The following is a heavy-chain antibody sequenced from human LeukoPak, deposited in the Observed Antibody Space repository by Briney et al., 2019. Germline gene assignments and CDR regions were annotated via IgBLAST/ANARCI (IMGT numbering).Heavy chain of an antibody. CDR3: VRDSDDYYWALDF. J-gene: IGHJ4*02. V-gene: IGHV6-1*01. CDR1: GDTFSNNIAT. Sequence: SQTLSLTCAISGDTFSNNIATWNWVRQSPSRGLEWLGRTYYRSRWGNDYAISVKGRITINPDTSRNHFSLQLNSVTPEDTAVYYCVRDSDDYYWALDFWGQGTPVTVSS. D-gene: IGHD3-10*01. CDR2: TYYRSRWGN.